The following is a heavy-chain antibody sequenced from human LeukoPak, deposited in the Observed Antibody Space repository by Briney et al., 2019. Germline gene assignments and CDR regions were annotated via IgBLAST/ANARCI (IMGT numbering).Heavy chain of an antibody. CDR1: GFTFSSYG. D-gene: IGHD2-2*01. CDR2: IWYDGSNK. V-gene: IGHV3-33*01. CDR3: ARENIVVVPAATNWFDP. J-gene: IGHJ5*02. Sequence: PGGSLRLSCAASGFTFSSYGMHWVRQAPGKGLEWVAVIWYDGSNKYYADSVKGRFTISRDNSKNTLYLQMNSLSAEDTAVYYCARENIVVVPAATNWFDPWGQGTLVTVSS.